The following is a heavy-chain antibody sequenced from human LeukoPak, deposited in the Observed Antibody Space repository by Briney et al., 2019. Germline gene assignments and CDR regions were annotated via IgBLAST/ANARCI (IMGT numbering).Heavy chain of an antibody. CDR3: ARDFWGAYRVDYFDY. CDR1: GFTFSNYW. V-gene: IGHV3-7*01. J-gene: IGHJ4*02. Sequence: GGSLRLSCAASGFTFSNYWMRWVRRAPGKGLEGVANIKQDGSETYYVDSVRGRFTISRDNAKKSLYLQMNSLRAEDTAVYYCARDFWGAYRVDYFDYWGQGTLVTVSS. D-gene: IGHD3-3*01. CDR2: IKQDGSET.